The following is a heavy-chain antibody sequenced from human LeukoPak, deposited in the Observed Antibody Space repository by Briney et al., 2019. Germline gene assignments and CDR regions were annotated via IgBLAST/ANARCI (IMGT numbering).Heavy chain of an antibody. D-gene: IGHD5-18*01. J-gene: IGHJ4*02. Sequence: ASVKVSCKASGYTFTGYYMHWVRQAPGQGLEWMGWINPNSGGTNYVQKFQGRVTMTRDTSISTAYMELSRLRSDDTAVYYCARVRGYSYGVFDYWGQGTLVTVSS. CDR3: ARVRGYSYGVFDY. CDR2: INPNSGGT. CDR1: GYTFTGYY. V-gene: IGHV1-2*02.